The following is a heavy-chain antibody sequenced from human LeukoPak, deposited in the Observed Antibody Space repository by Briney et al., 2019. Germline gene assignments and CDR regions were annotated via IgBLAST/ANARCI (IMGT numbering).Heavy chain of an antibody. CDR3: ARGHCSSTSCYLAVRSDNYYYGMDV. CDR2: ISYDGSNK. D-gene: IGHD2-2*01. J-gene: IGHJ6*02. V-gene: IGHV3-30-3*01. Sequence: PGGSLRLSCAASGFTFSSYAMHWVRQAPGKGLEWVAVISYDGSNKYYADSVKGRFTISRDNSKNTLYLQTNSLRAEDTAVYYCARGHCSSTSCYLAVRSDNYYYGMDVWGQGTTVTVSS. CDR1: GFTFSSYA.